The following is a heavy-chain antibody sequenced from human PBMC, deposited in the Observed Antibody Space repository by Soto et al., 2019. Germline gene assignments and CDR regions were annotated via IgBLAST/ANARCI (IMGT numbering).Heavy chain of an antibody. D-gene: IGHD3-22*01. CDR3: ARVGRQSFYDGFPVY. Sequence: ASVKVSCKASGYTFTTYSIGWVRQAPGQRLEWIGWISAYNGNTNYAQKLQGRVTMTTDTSTSTAYMELRSLRSGDTAVYYCARVGRQSFYDGFPVYWGRGTLVTVSS. J-gene: IGHJ4*02. V-gene: IGHV1-18*04. CDR2: ISAYNGNT. CDR1: GYTFTTYS.